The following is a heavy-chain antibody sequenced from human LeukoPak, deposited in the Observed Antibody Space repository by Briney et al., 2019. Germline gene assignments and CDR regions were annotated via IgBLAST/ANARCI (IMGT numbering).Heavy chain of an antibody. CDR1: GGSISSSSYY. J-gene: IGHJ4*02. CDR2: IYYSGST. D-gene: IGHD5-12*01. V-gene: IGHV4-39*01. Sequence: SETLSLTCTVSGGSISSSSYYWGWIRQPPGKGLEWIGSIYYSGSTYYNPSLKSRVTISVDTSKNQFSLKLSSVTAADTAVYDCARHGYSGYSYYFDYWGQGTLVTVSS. CDR3: ARHGYSGYSYYFDY.